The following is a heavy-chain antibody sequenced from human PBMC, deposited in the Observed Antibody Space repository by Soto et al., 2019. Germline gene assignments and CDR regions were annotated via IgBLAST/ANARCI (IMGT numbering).Heavy chain of an antibody. J-gene: IGHJ3*01. CDR2: INGDGSST. Sequence: GGSLRLSCAASEFTFRSYWMHWVRQSPGKGLVWVSRINGDGSSTNYADSVKGRFTISRDNAKSTVYLQIDSLRAEDTAVYYCARSLPGTYGAFDLWGQGTMVTVSS. CDR3: ARSLPGTYGAFDL. CDR1: EFTFRSYW. D-gene: IGHD1-7*01. V-gene: IGHV3-74*01.